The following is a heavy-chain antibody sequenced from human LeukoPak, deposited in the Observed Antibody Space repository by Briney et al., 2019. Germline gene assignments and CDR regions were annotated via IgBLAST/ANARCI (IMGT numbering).Heavy chain of an antibody. D-gene: IGHD2-2*02. V-gene: IGHV3-23*01. J-gene: IGHJ4*02. CDR3: AKDPSIVVVPAAIVY. CDR1: GITLSSYA. Sequence: GGSLRLSCVVSGITLSSYAMSWVRQAPGKGLEWVSAISGSGGSTYYADSVKGRFTISRDNSKNTLYLQMNSLRAEDTAVYYCAKDPSIVVVPAAIVYWGQGTLVTVSS. CDR2: ISGSGGST.